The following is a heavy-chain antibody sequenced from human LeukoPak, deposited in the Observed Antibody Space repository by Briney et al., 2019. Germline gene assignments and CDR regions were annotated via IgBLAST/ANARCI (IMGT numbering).Heavy chain of an antibody. CDR3: ARGRLRPLYYYYGMDV. V-gene: IGHV4-34*01. CDR1: GLTFSDHA. CDR2: INHSGST. Sequence: PGGSLRLSCAASGLTFSDHAMGWVRQPPGKGLEWIGEINHSGSTNYNPSLKSRVTISVDTSKNQFSLKLSSVTAADTAVYYCARGRLRPLYYYYGMDVWGQGTTVTVSS. J-gene: IGHJ6*02. D-gene: IGHD6-25*01.